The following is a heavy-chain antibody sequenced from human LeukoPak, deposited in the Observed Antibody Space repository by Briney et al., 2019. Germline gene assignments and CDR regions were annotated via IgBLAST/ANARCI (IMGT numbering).Heavy chain of an antibody. Sequence: PGGSLGLSCAASGFTFSSYSMNWVRQAPGKGLEWVSSISSSSSYIYYADSVKGRFTISRDNAKNSLYLQMNSLRAEDTAVYYCAREDCSGGSCYSSEAFDIWGQGTMVTVSS. CDR1: GFTFSSYS. CDR2: ISSSSSYI. D-gene: IGHD2-15*01. CDR3: AREDCSGGSCYSSEAFDI. J-gene: IGHJ3*02. V-gene: IGHV3-21*01.